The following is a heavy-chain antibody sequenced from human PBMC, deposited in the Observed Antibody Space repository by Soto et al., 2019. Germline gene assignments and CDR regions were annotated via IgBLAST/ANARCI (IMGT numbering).Heavy chain of an antibody. CDR2: ISGSDYI. D-gene: IGHD6-13*01. J-gene: IGHJ3*02. Sequence: EVQLLESGGGLVQPGGSLRLSCADSGFTFSSYAMSWVRQAPGKGLEWVSAISGSDYIYHADSVKGRFTISRDNSKNTLYLQMNSLRAEDTVVYYCAKGVNAFDIWGQGTMVTVSS. CDR1: GFTFSSYA. V-gene: IGHV3-23*01. CDR3: AKGVNAFDI.